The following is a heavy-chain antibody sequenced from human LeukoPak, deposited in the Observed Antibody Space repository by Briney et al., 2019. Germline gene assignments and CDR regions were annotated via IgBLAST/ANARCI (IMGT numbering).Heavy chain of an antibody. CDR3: ARDAGHQLSRRYYYAMDV. V-gene: IGHV3-7*01. Sequence: GGSLRLSCAASGFTFSSYWMSWVRQAPGKGLEWVANIKQDGSEKYYVDSVKGRFTISRDNAKNSLYLQMNSLRAEDTAVYYCARDAGHQLSRRYYYAMDVWGQGTTVTVSS. CDR2: IKQDGSEK. J-gene: IGHJ6*02. D-gene: IGHD2-2*01. CDR1: GFTFSSYW.